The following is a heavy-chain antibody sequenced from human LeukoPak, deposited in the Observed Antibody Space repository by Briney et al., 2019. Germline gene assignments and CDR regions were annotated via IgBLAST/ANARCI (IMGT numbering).Heavy chain of an antibody. CDR3: ARDGTGYYAFDI. V-gene: IGHV3-23*01. Sequence: GASLRPSRAASGFTVSTYVMSWVRQAPGKGLEWVSGISERGDKTLYADSVKGRFTISRDNSKNTLYLQMDSLRAEDTAVYYCARDGTGYYAFDIWGQGAMVTVSS. D-gene: IGHD3/OR15-3a*01. CDR1: GFTVSTYV. J-gene: IGHJ3*02. CDR2: ISERGDKT.